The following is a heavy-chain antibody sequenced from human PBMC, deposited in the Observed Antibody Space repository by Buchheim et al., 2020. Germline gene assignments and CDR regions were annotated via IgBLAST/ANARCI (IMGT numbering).Heavy chain of an antibody. Sequence: QVQLVESGGGVVQPGRSLRLSCAASGFTFSSYGMHWVRQAPGKGLEWVAVISYDGSNKYYADSVKGRFTIYRDNSKNTLYLQMNSLRAEDTAVYYCAKGRANIPLGYWGQGTL. CDR1: GFTFSSYG. V-gene: IGHV3-30*18. D-gene: IGHD7-27*01. CDR2: ISYDGSNK. CDR3: AKGRANIPLGY. J-gene: IGHJ4*02.